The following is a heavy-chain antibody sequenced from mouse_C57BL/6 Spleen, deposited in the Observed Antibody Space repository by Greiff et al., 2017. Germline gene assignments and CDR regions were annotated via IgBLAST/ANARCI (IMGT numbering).Heavy chain of an antibody. CDR3: VRQSYSFYAMDY. V-gene: IGHV10-1*01. J-gene: IGHJ4*01. D-gene: IGHD2-12*01. CDR1: GFSFNTYA. Sequence: EVQLVESGGGLVQPKGSLKLSCAASGFSFNTYAMNWVRQAPGKGLEWVARIRSKSNNYATYYADTVKDRFTISRDDSESMLYLQMNNLKTEDTALYYGVRQSYSFYAMDYWGQGTSVTVSS. CDR2: IRSKSNNYAT.